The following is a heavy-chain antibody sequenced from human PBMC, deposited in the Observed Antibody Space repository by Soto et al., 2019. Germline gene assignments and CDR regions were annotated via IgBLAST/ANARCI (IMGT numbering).Heavy chain of an antibody. V-gene: IGHV3-30-3*01. D-gene: IGHD1-26*01. CDR2: ISYDGSNK. CDR3: ARARRGSKNWFDP. CDR1: GFTFSSYA. J-gene: IGHJ5*02. Sequence: GSLRLSCAASGFTFSSYAMHWVRQAPGKGLEWVAVISYDGSNKYYADSVKGRFTISRDNSKNTLYLQMNSLRAEDTAVYYCARARRGSKNWFDPWGQGTLVTVSS.